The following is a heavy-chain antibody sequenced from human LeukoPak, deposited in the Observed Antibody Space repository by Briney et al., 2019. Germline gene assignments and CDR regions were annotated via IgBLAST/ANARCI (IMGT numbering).Heavy chain of an antibody. CDR2: IYPGDSDT. J-gene: IGHJ4*02. D-gene: IGHD2-15*01. V-gene: IGHV5-51*01. CDR3: ARQPRYCSGGSCSYYFDY. CDR1: GYSFTSYW. Sequence: GESLKISCKASGYSFTSYWTGWVRQMPGKGLEWMGIIYPGDSDTRYSPSFQGQVTISADKSISTAYLQWSSLKASDTAMYYCARQPRYCSGGSCSYYFDYWGQGTLVTVSS.